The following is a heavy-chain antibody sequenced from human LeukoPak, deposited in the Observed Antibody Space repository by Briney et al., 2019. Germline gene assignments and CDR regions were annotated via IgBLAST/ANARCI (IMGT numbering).Heavy chain of an antibody. CDR1: GGSITSYY. D-gene: IGHD6-19*01. CDR3: ARGSSDWYFPY. Sequence: PSGTLSLTCTVSGGSITSYYWNWIRQPAGKGLEWIGRIYTSGSINYNPSLKSRVTMSVDTSKNQFSLNLSSVTAADTAVYYCARGSSDWYFPYWGQGTLVTVSS. J-gene: IGHJ4*02. V-gene: IGHV4-4*07. CDR2: IYTSGSI.